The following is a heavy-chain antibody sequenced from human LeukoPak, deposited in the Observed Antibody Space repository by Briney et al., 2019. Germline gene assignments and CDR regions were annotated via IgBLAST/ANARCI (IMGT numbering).Heavy chain of an antibody. CDR2: TISSGST. CDR3: ARNKPLDHFAF. Sequence: SETLSLTCTASGGSTSSYYWSWSRQPPGRELLGIVLTISSGSTYYNPPFKGRVTIPVATSKTKFSLKLTPVTAADTAVYYCARNKPLDHFAFWGQGTMVTVSS. V-gene: IGHV4-4*08. D-gene: IGHD1/OR15-1a*01. CDR1: GGSTSSYY. J-gene: IGHJ3*01.